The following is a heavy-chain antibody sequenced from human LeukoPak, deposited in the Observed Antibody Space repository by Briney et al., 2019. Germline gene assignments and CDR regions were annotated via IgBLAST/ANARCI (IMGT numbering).Heavy chain of an antibody. CDR1: GGSISNYY. CDR2: VYTGGTT. J-gene: IGHJ1*01. Sequence: SETLSLTCTVSGGSISNYYWSWIRQPAAKGLDWIGRVYTGGTTNSNPSLKSRVTMSVNTSKNQFSLQLSSVTAADTAVYYCARSGGLYTSTWYFHHWGQGTLVTVSS. D-gene: IGHD6-13*01. V-gene: IGHV4-4*07. CDR3: ARSGGLYTSTWYFHH.